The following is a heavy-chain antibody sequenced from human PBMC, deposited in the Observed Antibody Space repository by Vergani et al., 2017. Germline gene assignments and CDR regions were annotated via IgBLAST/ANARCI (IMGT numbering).Heavy chain of an antibody. J-gene: IGHJ5*02. D-gene: IGHD3-22*01. CDR3: ARCFRDEGMIYGGTVENWFDP. CDR2: IHYSENT. CDR1: FDSIRNLY. V-gene: IGHV4-59*11. Sequence: QVQLQESGPGLVKSSETLSLTCSVSFDSIRNLYCNWIRQPPGKGLEWIGSIHYSENTNYNPSLKTRVTISVDTSKNQFSLTLTSVTAADTAVYYCARCFRDEGMIYGGTVENWFDPLGQGTLVTVSS.